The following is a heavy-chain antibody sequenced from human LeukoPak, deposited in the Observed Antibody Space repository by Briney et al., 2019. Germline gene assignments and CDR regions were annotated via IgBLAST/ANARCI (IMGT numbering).Heavy chain of an antibody. CDR3: ARYYYGSSGYSALDY. CDR1: GGTFSSYA. J-gene: IGHJ4*02. D-gene: IGHD3-22*01. V-gene: IGHV1-69*04. CDR2: IIPILGIA. Sequence: VASVKVSCKASGGTFSSYAISWVRQAPGQGLEWMGRIIPILGIANYAQKFQGRVTITADKSTSTAYMELSSLRSEDTAVYYCARYYYGSSGYSALDYWGQGTLVTVSS.